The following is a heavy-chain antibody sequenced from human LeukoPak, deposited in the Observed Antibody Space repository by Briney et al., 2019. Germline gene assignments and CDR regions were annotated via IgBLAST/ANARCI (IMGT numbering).Heavy chain of an antibody. V-gene: IGHV4-59*01. D-gene: IGHD6-13*01. J-gene: IGHJ5*02. Sequence: SETLSLTCTVSGGSISSYYWSWIRQPPGKGLEWIGYIYYSGSTNYNPSLKGRVTISVDTSKNQFSLKLCSVTAADTAVYYCARAHSSSWYGVWFDPWGQGTLVTVSS. CDR3: ARAHSSSWYGVWFDP. CDR2: IYYSGST. CDR1: GGSISSYY.